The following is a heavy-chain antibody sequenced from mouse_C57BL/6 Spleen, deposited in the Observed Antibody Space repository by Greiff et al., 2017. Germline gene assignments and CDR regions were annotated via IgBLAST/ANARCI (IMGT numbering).Heavy chain of an antibody. D-gene: IGHD2-4*01. CDR1: GYSFTGYY. Sequence: EVQLQQSGPELVKPGASVKISCKASGYSFTGYYMNWVKQSPEKSLEWIGEINPSTGGTTYNQKFKAKATLTVDKSSSTAYMQLKRLTSEDSAVYYGARRWDYDYEGYFDVWGTGTTVTVSS. CDR2: INPSTGGT. V-gene: IGHV1-42*01. J-gene: IGHJ1*03. CDR3: ARRWDYDYEGYFDV.